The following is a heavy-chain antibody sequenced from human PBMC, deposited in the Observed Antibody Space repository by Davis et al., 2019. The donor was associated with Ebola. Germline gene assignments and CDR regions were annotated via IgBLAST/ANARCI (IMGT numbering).Heavy chain of an antibody. Sequence: AASVKVSCKAVGDTLTSYAMTWVRQAPGQGLEWMGWMNPNSGNTGYAQKFQGRVTMTRNTSISTAYMELRSLRSDDTAVYYCARWGAAPWLWGDYWGQGTLVTVSS. CDR3: ARWGAAPWLWGDY. CDR2: MNPNSGNT. CDR1: GDTLTSYA. J-gene: IGHJ4*02. D-gene: IGHD3-9*01. V-gene: IGHV1-8*02.